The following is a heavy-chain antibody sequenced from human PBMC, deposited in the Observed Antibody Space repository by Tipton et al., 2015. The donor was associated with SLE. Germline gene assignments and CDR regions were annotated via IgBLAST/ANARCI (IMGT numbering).Heavy chain of an antibody. J-gene: IGHJ6*02. V-gene: IGHV4-34*01. CDR3: ASPYGSDPLYGMDV. Sequence: TLSLTCAVYGGSFSGYYWSWIRQPPGKGLEWIGEINHSGSTNYNPSLKSRVTISVDTSKNQFSLKLSSVTAADTAVYYCASPYGSDPLYGMDVWGQGTTVTVSS. CDR2: INHSGST. CDR1: GGSFSGYY. D-gene: IGHD3-10*01.